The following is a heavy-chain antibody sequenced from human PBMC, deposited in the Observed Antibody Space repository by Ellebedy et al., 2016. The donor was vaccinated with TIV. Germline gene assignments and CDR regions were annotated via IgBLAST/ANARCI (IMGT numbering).Heavy chain of an antibody. D-gene: IGHD4-17*01. CDR3: ATDGSYGDYLSPTHAFEN. CDR1: GFTFSSYW. Sequence: PGGSLRLSCAASGFTFSSYWMSWVRQAPGKGLEWVANINQDGREKFYVDSVKGRFTISRDNAKNSFYLQMNSLRVADTAVYYCATDGSYGDYLSPTHAFENWGQGTLVTVSS. CDR2: INQDGREK. J-gene: IGHJ3*02. V-gene: IGHV3-7*01.